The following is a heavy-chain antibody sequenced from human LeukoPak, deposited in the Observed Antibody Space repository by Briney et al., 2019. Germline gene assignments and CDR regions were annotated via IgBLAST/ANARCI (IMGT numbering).Heavy chain of an antibody. Sequence: SETLSLTCTVSGGSVSSGSYYWSWIRQPPGKGLEWIGNIYYSGSTNYNPSLKSRVTISVDTSKNQFSLKLSSVTAADTAVYYCARVVHYDSSGYYSVAVYFDYWGQGTLVTVSS. CDR1: GGSVSSGSYY. D-gene: IGHD3-22*01. CDR2: IYYSGST. V-gene: IGHV4-61*01. J-gene: IGHJ4*02. CDR3: ARVVHYDSSGYYSVAVYFDY.